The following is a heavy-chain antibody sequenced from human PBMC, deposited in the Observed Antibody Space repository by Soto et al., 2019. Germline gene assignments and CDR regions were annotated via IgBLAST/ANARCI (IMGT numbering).Heavy chain of an antibody. D-gene: IGHD2-8*01. Sequence: SETLSLTCTVSGGSVSNFYWSWIRQPPGKGLEWIGYISYSGNTNCNPSLKSRVSISVDTSKNQLSLNLTSVTAADTAVYYCARAPMVLSRSYFDSWGQGTPVTVSS. J-gene: IGHJ4*02. CDR3: ARAPMVLSRSYFDS. CDR1: GGSVSNFY. CDR2: ISYSGNT. V-gene: IGHV4-59*02.